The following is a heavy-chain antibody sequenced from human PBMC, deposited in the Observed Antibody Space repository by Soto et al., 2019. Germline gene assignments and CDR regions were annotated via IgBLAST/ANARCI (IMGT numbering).Heavy chain of an antibody. D-gene: IGHD2-21*01. Sequence: QVQLVQSGAEVKKPGASVKVSCKASGYTFTSYGISWVRQAPGQGLEWMGWISAYNGKNNYAQKLQGRVTMTTDTTKSTAYMEQRSLRSDDTAVYYCARGNPGYCGGDCYGMDVCGQGTTVTVSS. CDR2: ISAYNGKN. CDR1: GYTFTSYG. V-gene: IGHV1-18*01. J-gene: IGHJ6*02. CDR3: ARGNPGYCGGDCYGMDV.